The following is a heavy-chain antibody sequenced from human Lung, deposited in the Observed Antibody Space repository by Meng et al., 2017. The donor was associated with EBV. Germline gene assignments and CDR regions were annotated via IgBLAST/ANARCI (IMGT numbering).Heavy chain of an antibody. CDR2: VHYTGNT. CDR1: GGYINNHY. V-gene: IGHV4-59*11. J-gene: IGHJ4*02. D-gene: IGHD4/OR15-4a*01. CDR3: ARVRGDDSANWSYFFDH. Sequence: QVQLQESGPGLVKPSQTLSLTCSVSGGYINNHYWSWIRQPPGKRLEWIGYVHYTGNTNYNPSLDSRVRMSVDRSRNQFSLKLSSVTAADTAVYYCARVRGDDSANWSYFFDHWGPGSLVTVSS.